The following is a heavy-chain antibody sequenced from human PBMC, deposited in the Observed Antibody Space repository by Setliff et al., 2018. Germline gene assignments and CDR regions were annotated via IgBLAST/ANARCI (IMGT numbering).Heavy chain of an antibody. V-gene: IGHV1-69*13. CDR2: IIPVFRTT. CDR1: GGTFSSHT. CDR3: AKTLPNGNYLLWSWNWYFDL. D-gene: IGHD1-26*01. J-gene: IGHJ2*01. Sequence: GASVKVSCKASGGTFSSHTINWVRQAPGQGLEWVGGIIPVFRTTNYAQKLQGRVTITADESTSTVNMELSSLRSDDTAVYYCAKTLPNGNYLLWSWNWYFDLWGRGTLVTVSS.